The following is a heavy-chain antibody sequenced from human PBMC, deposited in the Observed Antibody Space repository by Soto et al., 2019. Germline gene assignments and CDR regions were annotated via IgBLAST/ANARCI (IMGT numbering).Heavy chain of an antibody. CDR3: ARGVLTEPMGY. V-gene: IGHV4-34*01. CDR2: INHSGST. CDR1: GGSFSGYY. Sequence: SETLSLTCAVYGGSFSGYYWSWIRQPPGKGLEWNGEINHSGSTNYNPSLKSRVTISVDTSKNQFSLKRSSVTAADTAVYYCARGVLTEPMGYWGQGTLVTVSS. J-gene: IGHJ4*02.